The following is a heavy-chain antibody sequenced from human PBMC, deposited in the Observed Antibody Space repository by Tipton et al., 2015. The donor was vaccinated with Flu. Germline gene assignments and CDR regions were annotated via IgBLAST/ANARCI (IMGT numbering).Heavy chain of an antibody. Sequence: SLRLSCAVSGFTVSTSYTSWVRQPPGKGLEWVSIVYDDGRTYYADSVEGRFAISRDNSKNILYLQMNSLRADDTAVYFCARDEGGTYPDWGQGTLVTVSS. CDR3: ARDEGGTYPD. V-gene: IGHV3-53*01. J-gene: IGHJ4*02. CDR2: VYDDGRT. CDR1: GFTVSTSY. D-gene: IGHD1-14*01.